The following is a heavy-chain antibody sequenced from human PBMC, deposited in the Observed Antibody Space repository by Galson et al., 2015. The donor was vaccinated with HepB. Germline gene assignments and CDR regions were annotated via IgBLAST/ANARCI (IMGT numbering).Heavy chain of an antibody. V-gene: IGHV1-2*06. CDR2: IDPKSGGT. CDR1: GYTFTDYF. D-gene: IGHD3-22*01. J-gene: IGHJ4*02. CDR3: ARDFYYDSSENY. Sequence: SCKASGYTFTDYFLDWVRQAPGQGLEWMGRIDPKSGGTNYAQKFQGRVTVTRDTSISTVYMELSRLTSDDTAVYYCARDFYYDSSENYWGQGTLVTVSS.